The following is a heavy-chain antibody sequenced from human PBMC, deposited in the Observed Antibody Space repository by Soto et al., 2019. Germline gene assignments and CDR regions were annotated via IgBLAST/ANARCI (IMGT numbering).Heavy chain of an antibody. CDR2: ISYDGSNK. J-gene: IGHJ4*02. CDR1: GFTFSSYA. Sequence: QVQLVESGGGVVQPGRSLRLSCAASGFTFSSYAMHWVRQAPGKGLEWVAVISYDGSNKYYPDSVKGRFTISRDNSKNTLYLQMNSLRAEDTAVYYCARGNSSSPHSLGYWGQGTLVTVSS. D-gene: IGHD6-6*01. CDR3: ARGNSSSPHSLGY. V-gene: IGHV3-30-3*01.